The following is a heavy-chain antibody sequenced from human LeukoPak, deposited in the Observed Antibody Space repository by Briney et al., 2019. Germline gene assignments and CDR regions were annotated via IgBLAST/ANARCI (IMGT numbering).Heavy chain of an antibody. CDR3: AKAPSFGGPFDY. D-gene: IGHD3-3*01. J-gene: IGHJ4*02. CDR2: ISSSGSTI. V-gene: IGHV3-48*03. Sequence: GGSLRLSCAASGFTFSSYEMNWVRQAPGKGLEWVSYISSSGSTIYYADSVKGRFTISRDNAKNSLYLQMNSLRAEDTALYYCAKAPSFGGPFDYWGQGTLVTVSS. CDR1: GFTFSSYE.